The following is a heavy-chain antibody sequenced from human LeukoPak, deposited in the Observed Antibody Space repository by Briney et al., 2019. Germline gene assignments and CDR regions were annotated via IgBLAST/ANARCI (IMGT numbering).Heavy chain of an antibody. V-gene: IGHV4-4*02. CDR2: INHSGST. Sequence: SGTLSLTCAVSGGSISSSNWWSWVRQPPGKGLEWIGEINHSGSTNYNPSLKSRVTISVDTSKNQFSLKLSSVTAADTAVYYCALEGLDDYWGQGTLVTVSS. CDR1: GGSISSSNW. CDR3: ALEGLDDY. D-gene: IGHD5-12*01. J-gene: IGHJ4*02.